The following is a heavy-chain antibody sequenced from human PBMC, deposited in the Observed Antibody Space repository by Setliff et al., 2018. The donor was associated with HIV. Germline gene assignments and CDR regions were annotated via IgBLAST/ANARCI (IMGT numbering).Heavy chain of an antibody. D-gene: IGHD5-12*01. CDR1: GDSISSGSYY. V-gene: IGHV4-61*09. Sequence: PSETLSLTCSVSGDSISSGSYYWSWIRLPAGKGLEWIGQIHTTGSTNYNPSLKSRVTISVDTSKNQFSLKLSSVTAADTAVYYCARGRKRDGYNFYYYYMDVWDKGTTVTVSS. CDR2: IHTTGST. J-gene: IGHJ6*03. CDR3: ARGRKRDGYNFYYYYMDV.